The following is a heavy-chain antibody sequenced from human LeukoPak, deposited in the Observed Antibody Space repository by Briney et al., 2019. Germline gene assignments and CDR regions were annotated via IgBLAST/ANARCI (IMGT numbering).Heavy chain of an antibody. Sequence: GGSLRLSCAASGFTFSTYSMNWVRQAPGKGLEYVSAVSSDGGSTYYADSVRGRFTISRDNSKNTLSLQMGSLRAEDTAVYYCVKAILFGSVSYYADWGQGTLVTVSS. CDR1: GFTFSTYS. J-gene: IGHJ4*02. CDR3: VKAILFGSVSYYAD. V-gene: IGHV3-64D*09. CDR2: VSSDGGST. D-gene: IGHD3-22*01.